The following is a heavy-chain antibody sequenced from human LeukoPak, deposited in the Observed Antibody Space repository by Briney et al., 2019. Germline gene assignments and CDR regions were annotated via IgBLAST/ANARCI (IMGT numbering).Heavy chain of an antibody. CDR2: INPNRGGT. Sequence: ASLKVSCKTSGYTFTAYYIHWVRRAPGQGLEWMGWINPNRGGTESAQKFQGRVTMTRDTSISTAYMELSRLRSDDTAVYYCTRDHCTSINCYEYNYYGMDVWGQGTTVTVSS. CDR3: TRDHCTSINCYEYNYYGMDV. D-gene: IGHD2-2*01. J-gene: IGHJ6*02. V-gene: IGHV1-2*02. CDR1: GYTFTAYY.